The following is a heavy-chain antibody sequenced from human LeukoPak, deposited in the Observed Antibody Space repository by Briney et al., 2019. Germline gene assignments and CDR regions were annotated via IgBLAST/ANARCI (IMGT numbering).Heavy chain of an antibody. V-gene: IGHV3-43*02. D-gene: IGHD5-18*01. CDR3: AEDIRGYSYGYGY. J-gene: IGHJ4*02. Sequence: GGSLRLSCAASGFTFDVYAMHWVRQAPGKGLEWVSLISGDGGSTYYADSVKGRFTISRDSSKNPRYLQMNSLRTEDTALYYCAEDIRGYSYGYGYWGQGTLVTVSS. CDR2: ISGDGGST. CDR1: GFTFDVYA.